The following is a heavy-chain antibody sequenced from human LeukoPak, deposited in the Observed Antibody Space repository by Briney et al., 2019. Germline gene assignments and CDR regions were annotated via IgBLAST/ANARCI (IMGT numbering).Heavy chain of an antibody. Sequence: GGSLRLACAASGFTFSSYWMYRVRQAPGKGLVWVSRINSDGSSTSYADSVKGQFTISRDNAKNTLYLQMNSLRAEDTAVYFCARGPIVVVPAGGTFDIWGQGTMVTVSS. D-gene: IGHD2-2*01. CDR1: GFTFSSYW. V-gene: IGHV3-74*01. J-gene: IGHJ3*02. CDR3: ARGPIVVVPAGGTFDI. CDR2: INSDGSST.